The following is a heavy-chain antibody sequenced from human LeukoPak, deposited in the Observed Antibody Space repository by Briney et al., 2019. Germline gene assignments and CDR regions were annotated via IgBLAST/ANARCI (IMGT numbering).Heavy chain of an antibody. Sequence: GGSLRLSCAASGFTFSSYSMNWVRQAPGKGLGWVSSISSSSSYIYYADSVKGRFTISRDNAKNSLYLQMNSLRAEDTAVYYCARRVVIGFCWFDPWGQGTLVTVSS. CDR1: GFTFSSYS. CDR2: ISSSSSYI. J-gene: IGHJ5*02. CDR3: ARRVVIGFCWFDP. V-gene: IGHV3-21*01. D-gene: IGHD3-22*01.